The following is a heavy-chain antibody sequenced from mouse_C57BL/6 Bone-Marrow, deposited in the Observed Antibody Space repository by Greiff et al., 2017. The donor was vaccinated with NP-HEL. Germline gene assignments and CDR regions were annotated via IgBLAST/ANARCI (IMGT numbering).Heavy chain of an antibody. CDR2: INPNNGGT. Sequence: EVQLQQSGPELVKPGASVKIPCKASGYTFTDYNMDWVKQSHGKSLEWIGDINPNNGGTIYNQKFKGKATLTVDKSSSTAYMELRSLTSEDTAVYYCARRAEIYYDSWYFDVWGTGTTFTVSS. D-gene: IGHD2-4*01. CDR3: ARRAEIYYDSWYFDV. CDR1: GYTFTDYN. V-gene: IGHV1-18*01. J-gene: IGHJ1*03.